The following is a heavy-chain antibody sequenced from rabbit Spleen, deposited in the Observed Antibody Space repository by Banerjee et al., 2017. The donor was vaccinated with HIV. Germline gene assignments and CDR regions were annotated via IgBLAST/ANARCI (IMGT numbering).Heavy chain of an antibody. V-gene: IGHV1S45*01. CDR1: GFSFSSSYW. Sequence: EESGGDLVKPEGSLTLTCTASGFSFSSSYWICWVRQAPGKGLEWIACIDTGSSGFTYFATWAKGRFTCSKTSSTTVTLQMTRLTAADTATYFCARDLPGIIGWNFNLWGQGTLVTVS. J-gene: IGHJ4*01. CDR3: ARDLPGIIGWNFNL. D-gene: IGHD1-1*01. CDR2: IDTGSSGFT.